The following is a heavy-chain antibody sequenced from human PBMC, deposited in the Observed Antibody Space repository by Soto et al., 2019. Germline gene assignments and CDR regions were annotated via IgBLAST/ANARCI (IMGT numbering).Heavy chain of an antibody. D-gene: IGHD5-12*01. CDR1: GGTFSSYA. Sequence: QVQLVQSGAEVKKPGSSVKVSCKASGGTFSSYAISWVRQAPGQGLEWMGGIIPIFGTANYAQKFQGRVTITADESTSTAYMELSSVRSEDTAVYYCARGESDIVATIRRDAFDIWGQGTMVTVSS. CDR2: IIPIFGTA. CDR3: ARGESDIVATIRRDAFDI. J-gene: IGHJ3*02. V-gene: IGHV1-69*01.